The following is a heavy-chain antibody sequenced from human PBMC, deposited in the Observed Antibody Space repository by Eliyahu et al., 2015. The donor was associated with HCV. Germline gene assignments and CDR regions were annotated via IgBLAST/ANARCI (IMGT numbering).Heavy chain of an antibody. V-gene: IGHV3-64*01. CDR3: ARDDAFDI. Sequence: EVQLVESGGGLVQPGGSLRLSCAASGFTFSSYAMHWXRQAPGKGLEYVSAISSNGGSTYYANSVKGRFTISRDNSKNTLYLQMGSLRAEDMAVYYCARDDAFDIWGQGTMVTVSS. CDR1: GFTFSSYA. J-gene: IGHJ3*02. CDR2: ISSNGGST.